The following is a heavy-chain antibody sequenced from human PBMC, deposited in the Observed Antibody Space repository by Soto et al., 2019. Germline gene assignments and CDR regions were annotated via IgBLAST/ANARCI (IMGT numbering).Heavy chain of an antibody. CDR2: IGLAGET. D-gene: IGHD5-18*01. V-gene: IGHV3-13*01. Sequence: EMQLVESGGGLVQPGGSLRLSCVASGFTFSIYDMHWVRQATGKGLEWVSAIGLAGETYYSGSVKGRFTISRKNAKNSLYLQMISRRAEATAIYYCVREWVDSYGLNPPLGLDVWGQGTTVTAAS. CDR3: VREWVDSYGLNPPLGLDV. CDR1: GFTFSIYD. J-gene: IGHJ6*02.